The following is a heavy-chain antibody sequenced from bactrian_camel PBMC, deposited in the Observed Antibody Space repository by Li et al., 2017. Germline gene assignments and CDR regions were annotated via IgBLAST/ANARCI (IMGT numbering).Heavy chain of an antibody. CDR3: ATPFSTHLGWVPLPWY. V-gene: IGHV3-1*01. CDR2: ISWSGDST. CDR1: RYTYRNKC. D-gene: IGHD5*01. J-gene: IGHJ4*01. Sequence: SCTTSRYTYRNKCMGWFRQAPGKGLEWVLAISWSGDSTNYADFVKGRFTISRANTMNTAYLQMDSLKSEDTALYYCATPFSTHLGWVPLPWYWGQGTQVTVS.